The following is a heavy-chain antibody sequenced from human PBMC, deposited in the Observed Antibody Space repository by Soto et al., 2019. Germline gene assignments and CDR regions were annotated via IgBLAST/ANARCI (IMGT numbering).Heavy chain of an antibody. CDR1: GGSISSYY. CDR3: AGYYGSGSYYKINWFDP. D-gene: IGHD3-10*01. CDR2: IYYSGST. Sequence: SETLSLTCTVSGGSISSYYWSWIRQPPGKGLEWIGYIYYSGSTNYNPSLKSRVTISVDTSKNQFSLKLSSVTAADTAVYYCAGYYGSGSYYKINWFDPWGQGTLVTVPQ. J-gene: IGHJ5*02. V-gene: IGHV4-59*01.